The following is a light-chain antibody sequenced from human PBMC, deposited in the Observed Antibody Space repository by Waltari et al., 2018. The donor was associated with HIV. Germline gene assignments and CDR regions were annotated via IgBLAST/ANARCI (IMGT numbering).Light chain of an antibody. V-gene: IGLV2-14*01. CDR2: EVS. Sequence: QSALTQPASVSGSPGQSITISCTGTSSDVGSYNYVSWYQQPPDKAPKLMIYEVSNRPSGVSNRFSGSTSDNTASLTISGLHAEDEADYYCSSYRSSSTPLWVFGGGTKLTVL. CDR3: SSYRSSSTPLWV. CDR1: SSDVGSYNY. J-gene: IGLJ3*02.